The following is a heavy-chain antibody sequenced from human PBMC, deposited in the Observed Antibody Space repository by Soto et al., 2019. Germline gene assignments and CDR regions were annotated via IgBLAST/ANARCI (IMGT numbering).Heavy chain of an antibody. CDR1: GFTVSSNY. Sequence: GGSLRLSCAASGFTVSSNYMSWVRQAPGKGLEWVSVIYSGGSTYYADSVKGRFTISRDNSKNTLYLQMNSLRAEDTAVYYCARDKIQEGGYYDFWSGYSHLDTHVPGVWGKGTTVTVSS. V-gene: IGHV3-66*01. J-gene: IGHJ6*04. CDR3: ARDKIQEGGYYDFWSGYSHLDTHVPGV. D-gene: IGHD3-3*01. CDR2: IYSGGST.